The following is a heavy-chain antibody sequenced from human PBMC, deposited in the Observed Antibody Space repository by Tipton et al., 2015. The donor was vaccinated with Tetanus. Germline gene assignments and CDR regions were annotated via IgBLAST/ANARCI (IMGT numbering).Heavy chain of an antibody. V-gene: IGHV3-74*01. CDR3: ARVVHSSFDTSRYYRATDY. CDR1: GFPFSTYW. Sequence: GSLRLSCAASGFPFSTYWMHWVRQAPGKGLVWVSRINDDGSDTNYADSVKGRFTVSRDNGKNTLYLQMSSLRVEDTAVYYCARVVHSSFDTSRYYRATDYWGQGTLVTVS. CDR2: INDDGSDT. J-gene: IGHJ4*02. D-gene: IGHD3-22*01.